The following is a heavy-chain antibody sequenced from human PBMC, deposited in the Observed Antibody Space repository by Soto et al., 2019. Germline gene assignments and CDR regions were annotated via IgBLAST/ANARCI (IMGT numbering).Heavy chain of an antibody. Sequence: GGSLRLSCAASGFTVSSNYMSWVRQAPGKGLEWVSVIYSGGSTYYADSLKGRFTISRDNSKNTLYLQMNSLRAEDTAVYYCARLYCSGGSCLDYCGQGTLVTVSS. CDR2: IYSGGST. D-gene: IGHD2-15*01. V-gene: IGHV3-66*04. CDR3: ARLYCSGGSCLDY. J-gene: IGHJ4*02. CDR1: GFTVSSNY.